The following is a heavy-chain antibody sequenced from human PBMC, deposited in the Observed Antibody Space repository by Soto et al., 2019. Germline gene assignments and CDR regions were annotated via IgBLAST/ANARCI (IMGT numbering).Heavy chain of an antibody. Sequence: GGSLRLSCAASGFTFSTYSVNWVRQGPGKGLEWVSSISSSSDYINYADSMKGRFTISRDNAKNSLYLQMNSLRVEDPAVYYCARSSNYPDYWGQGTLVTVSS. V-gene: IGHV3-21*01. J-gene: IGHJ4*02. CDR2: ISSSSDYI. D-gene: IGHD3-10*01. CDR3: ARSSNYPDY. CDR1: GFTFSTYS.